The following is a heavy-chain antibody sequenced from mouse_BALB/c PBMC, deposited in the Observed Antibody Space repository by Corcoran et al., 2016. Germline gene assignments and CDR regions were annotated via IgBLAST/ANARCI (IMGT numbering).Heavy chain of an antibody. J-gene: IGHJ2*01. CDR2: IYPGSGNT. CDR1: GYTFTDYY. Sequence: QIQLQQSGPALVKPGASVKISCKASGYTFTDYYINWVKQKPGQGLEWIGWIYPGSGNTKYNEKFKGKATLTVDTSSSTAYMQLSSLTSEDTAVYFCARGHGNYYFDYWGQGTTLTVSS. V-gene: IGHV1-84*02. CDR3: ARGHGNYYFDY. D-gene: IGHD2-1*01.